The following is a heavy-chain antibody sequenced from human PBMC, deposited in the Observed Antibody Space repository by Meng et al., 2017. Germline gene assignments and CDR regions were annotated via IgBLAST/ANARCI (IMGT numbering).Heavy chain of an antibody. J-gene: IGHJ3*02. CDR3: ARDPYSGSYYERVRAFDI. CDR2: ISAYNGNT. CDR1: GFTFTSSA. V-gene: IGHV1-18*01. Sequence: ASVKVSCKASGFTFTSSAVQWVRQAPGQGLEWMGWISAYNGNTNYAQKLQGRVTMTTDTSTSTAYMELRSLRSDDTAVYYCARDPYSGSYYERVRAFDIWGQGTMVTVSS. D-gene: IGHD1-26*01.